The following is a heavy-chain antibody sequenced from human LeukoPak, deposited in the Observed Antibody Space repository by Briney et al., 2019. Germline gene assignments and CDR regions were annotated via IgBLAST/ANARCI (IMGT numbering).Heavy chain of an antibody. Sequence: PGGSLRLSCAASGFSFSHCGMHWVRQAPGKGLEWVALIWYDGSSEYYADSVKGRFTISRDNSKNTLYMQMNSLRAEDTAVYYCAKLPWGSYRHDALDIWGQGTMVTVSS. D-gene: IGHD3-16*02. CDR3: AKLPWGSYRHDALDI. CDR1: GFSFSHCG. V-gene: IGHV3-33*06. J-gene: IGHJ3*02. CDR2: IWYDGSSE.